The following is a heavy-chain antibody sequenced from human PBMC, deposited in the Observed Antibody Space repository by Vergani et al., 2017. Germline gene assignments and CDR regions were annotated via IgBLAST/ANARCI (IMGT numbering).Heavy chain of an antibody. J-gene: IGHJ4*02. Sequence: QVQLAQSGAEVKKPGSSVKVSCKASGGTFSSNSISWVRQAPGQGLKWMGRIIPIFGTANYAQKFQGRVTITADESTSTAYMELSSLRSEDTAVYYCARGRGDTAMVMDYWGQGTLVTVSS. CDR1: GGTFSSNS. V-gene: IGHV1-69*13. CDR3: ARGRGDTAMVMDY. CDR2: IIPIFGTA. D-gene: IGHD5-18*01.